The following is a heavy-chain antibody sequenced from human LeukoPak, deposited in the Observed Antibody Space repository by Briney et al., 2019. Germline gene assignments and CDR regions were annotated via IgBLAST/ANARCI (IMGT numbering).Heavy chain of an antibody. V-gene: IGHV3-23*01. Sequence: GGSLRLSCAASGFTFSSYAMSWVRQAPGKGLEWVSSISGSSDNTYYADSVKDRFTISRDNSKNTLSLQMNSLRAEDTAVYYCAKGRGTTVTSAANYWGQGTLVTVSS. CDR3: AKGRGTTVTSAANY. J-gene: IGHJ4*02. CDR1: GFTFSSYA. CDR2: ISGSSDNT. D-gene: IGHD4-17*01.